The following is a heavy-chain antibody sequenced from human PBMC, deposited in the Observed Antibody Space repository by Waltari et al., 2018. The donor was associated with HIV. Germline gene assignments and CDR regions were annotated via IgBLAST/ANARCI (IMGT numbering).Heavy chain of an antibody. J-gene: IGHJ4*02. Sequence: QVQLVESGGGVVQPGRSLRLSCAASGFTFSNYGMHWVRQAPGKGRCCVAFIWYEGSNKYYTDSVKGRFSISRDNSMNTLSLQMNSLRAEDTAVYYCARDSRNDGGYFDYWGQGTLVTVSS. D-gene: IGHD3-16*01. V-gene: IGHV3-33*01. CDR2: IWYEGSNK. CDR1: GFTFSNYG. CDR3: ARDSRNDGGYFDY.